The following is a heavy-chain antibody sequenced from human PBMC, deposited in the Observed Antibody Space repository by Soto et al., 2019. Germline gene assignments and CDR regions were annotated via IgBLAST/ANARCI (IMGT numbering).Heavy chain of an antibody. V-gene: IGHV1-58*01. CDR3: ASAPYNWNYWFDP. J-gene: IGHJ5*02. CDR1: GFTFISSA. CDR2: IVVGSGNT. D-gene: IGHD1-20*01. Sequence: SVKPSCKASGFTFISSAVQWVRQARGQRLEWIGWIVVGSGNTNCAQKFQERVTITRDMSTGTAYMELSRLRSEDTAVYYCASAPYNWNYWFDPWGQGTLVTVSS.